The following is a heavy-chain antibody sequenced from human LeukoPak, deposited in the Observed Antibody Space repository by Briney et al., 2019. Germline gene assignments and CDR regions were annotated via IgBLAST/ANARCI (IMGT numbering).Heavy chain of an antibody. D-gene: IGHD6-13*01. Sequence: SETLSLTCTVSGGSISSYYWSWIRQPAGKGLEWIGRIYTSGSTNYNPFLKSRVTMSVDTSKNQFSLKLSSVTAADTAVYYCARDRVRSSSWYWDYWGQGTLVTVSS. CDR2: IYTSGST. J-gene: IGHJ4*02. CDR1: GGSISSYY. CDR3: ARDRVRSSSWYWDY. V-gene: IGHV4-4*07.